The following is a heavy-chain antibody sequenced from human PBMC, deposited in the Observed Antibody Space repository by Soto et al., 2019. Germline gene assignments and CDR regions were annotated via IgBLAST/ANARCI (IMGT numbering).Heavy chain of an antibody. V-gene: IGHV4-34*01. D-gene: IGHD3-3*01. CDR1: GESFSGYY. CDR3: ARSDFWSGCLDY. J-gene: IGHJ4*02. CDR2: INHSGST. Sequence: SETLSLTCAVYGESFSGYYWSWIRQAPGKGLEWIGEINHSGSTNYNPSLKSRVTISVDTSKNQFSLKLNSVTGADTAVYYCARSDFWSGCLDYWGQGTLVTVSS.